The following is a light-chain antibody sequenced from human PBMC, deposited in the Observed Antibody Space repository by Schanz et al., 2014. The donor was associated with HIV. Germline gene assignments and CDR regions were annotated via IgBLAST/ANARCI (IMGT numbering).Light chain of an antibody. Sequence: DIVMTQSPLSLPVTPGEPASISCRSSQSLLENNGYNYLDWYVQKPGKSPQLLIFLGSTRASGVPDRFRGSGSATNFTLKISRVEAEDVGVYYCMQHMDFPLTFGGGTKVEIK. CDR1: QSLLENNGYNY. CDR2: LGS. CDR3: MQHMDFPLT. V-gene: IGKV2-28*01. J-gene: IGKJ4*01.